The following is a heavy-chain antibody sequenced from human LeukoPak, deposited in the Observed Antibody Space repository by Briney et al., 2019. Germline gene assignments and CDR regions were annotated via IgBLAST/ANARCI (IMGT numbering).Heavy chain of an antibody. CDR1: GFTFSTYS. J-gene: IGHJ2*01. CDR3: ARDRAAPTWFFDL. V-gene: IGHV3-48*02. CDR2: ISGDSNTI. D-gene: IGHD2-15*01. Sequence: QTGGSLRLSCAASGFTFSTYSTNWVRQAPGERLEWLSYISGDSNTIYYADSVKGRFTISRDNAKTSLYLQMNTLRDEDTAVYYCARDRAAPTWFFDLWGRGTLVLVSS.